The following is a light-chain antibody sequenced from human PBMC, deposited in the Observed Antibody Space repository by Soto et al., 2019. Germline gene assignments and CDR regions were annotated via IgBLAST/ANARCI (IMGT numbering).Light chain of an antibody. CDR1: SSNIASNT. V-gene: IGLV1-44*01. J-gene: IGLJ1*01. CDR3: ASWDDSLIGHV. CDR2: SID. Sequence: QSVLTQPPSASGTPGQRVTVSCSGSSSNIASNTVNWYQQLPGTAPKLLIYSIDQRPSGVPDRFSASKSGTSASLAISGLQSADEADYYCASWDDSLIGHVFGTGTKVTVL.